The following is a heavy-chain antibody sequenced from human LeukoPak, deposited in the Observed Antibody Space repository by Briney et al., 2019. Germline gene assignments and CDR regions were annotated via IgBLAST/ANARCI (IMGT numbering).Heavy chain of an antibody. V-gene: IGHV3-30*18. J-gene: IGHJ4*02. CDR1: GFTFSSYA. CDR2: ISYDGSNK. CDR3: AKDSGFDY. Sequence: GGSLRLSCAASGFTFSSYAMSWVRQAPGKGLEWVAVISYDGSNKYYADSVKGRFTISRDNSKNTLYLQMNSLRAEDTAVYYCAKDSGFDYWGQGTLVTVSS.